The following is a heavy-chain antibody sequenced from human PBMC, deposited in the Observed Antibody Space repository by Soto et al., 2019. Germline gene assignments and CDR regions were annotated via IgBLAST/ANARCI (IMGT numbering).Heavy chain of an antibody. J-gene: IGHJ5*01. D-gene: IGHD2-15*01. CDR3: ARAGCSGGSCYNWFDS. Sequence: GESLKISCKTSGYIFTNYWIAWVRQMPEKGLEWMGIIYPGDSDTRYSPSFQGQVTISADKSISTAYLQWSSLKASDTAMYYCARAGCSGGSCYNWFDSWGQGTLVTVSS. CDR2: IYPGDSDT. CDR1: GYIFTNYW. V-gene: IGHV5-51*01.